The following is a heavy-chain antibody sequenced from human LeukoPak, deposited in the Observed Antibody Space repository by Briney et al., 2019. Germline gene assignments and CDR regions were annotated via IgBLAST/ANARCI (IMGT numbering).Heavy chain of an antibody. V-gene: IGHV1-69*05. CDR2: IIPIFGTA. D-gene: IGHD3-22*01. CDR3: ARDFHSSGYYQLLVDV. Sequence: ASVKVSCKASGGTFSSYAISWVRQAPVQGLEWMGRIIPIFGTANYAQKFQGRVTITTDESTSTAYMELSSLRSEDTAVYYCARDFHSSGYYQLLVDVWGKGTTVTVSS. CDR1: GGTFSSYA. J-gene: IGHJ6*04.